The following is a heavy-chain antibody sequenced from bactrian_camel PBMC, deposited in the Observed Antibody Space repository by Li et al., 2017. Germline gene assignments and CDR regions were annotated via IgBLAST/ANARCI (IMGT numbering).Heavy chain of an antibody. CDR3: ASEVVYGGVCDFYY. D-gene: IGHD6*01. Sequence: VQLVESGGGSVQAGGSLRFSCAASGYPIRDLSDMCMGWFRRIPGNEREVVAHFDSDRVANYADSVKGRFTMSSDTAKHTWYLRMNSLKPEDTAMYYCASEVVYGGVCDFYYWGQGTQVTVS. V-gene: IGHV3S53*01. CDR2: FDSDRVA. CDR1: GYPIRDLSDMC. J-gene: IGHJ4*01.